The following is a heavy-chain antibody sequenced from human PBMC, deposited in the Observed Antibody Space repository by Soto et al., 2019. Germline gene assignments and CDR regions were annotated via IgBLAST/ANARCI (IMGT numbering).Heavy chain of an antibody. CDR3: AKGTHDILTGYPSYWYFDL. CDR2: ISYDGSDK. Sequence: GGSLRLSCAASGFTFSRNGMHWVRQAPGKGLEWVAVISYDGSDKYYADSVKGRFTISRDNSKNMLYLQMNSLRPEDTAVFYCAKGTHDILTGYPSYWYFDLWCRGTLVTVSS. CDR1: GFTFSRNG. J-gene: IGHJ2*01. D-gene: IGHD3-9*01. V-gene: IGHV3-30*18.